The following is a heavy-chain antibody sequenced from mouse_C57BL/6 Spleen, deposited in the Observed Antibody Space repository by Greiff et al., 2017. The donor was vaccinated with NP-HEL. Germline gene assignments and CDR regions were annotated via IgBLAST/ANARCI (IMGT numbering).Heavy chain of an antibody. Sequence: VQGVESGGDLVKPGGSLKLSCAASGFTFSSYGMSWVRQTPDKRLEWVATISSGGSYTYYPDSVKGRFTISRGNAKNTLYLQMSSLKSEDTAMYYCARHGDYGTPYYAMDYWGQRTSVTVSS. CDR3: ARHGDYGTPYYAMDY. V-gene: IGHV5-6*01. CDR1: GFTFSSYG. D-gene: IGHD2-1*01. J-gene: IGHJ4*01. CDR2: ISSGGSYT.